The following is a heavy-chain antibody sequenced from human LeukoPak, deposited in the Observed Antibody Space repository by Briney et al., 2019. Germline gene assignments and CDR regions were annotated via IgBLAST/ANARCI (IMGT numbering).Heavy chain of an antibody. D-gene: IGHD2-2*01. V-gene: IGHV4-39*01. CDR2: IYYSGST. CDR3: ARHGPIVVVPAAIGWFDP. J-gene: IGHJ5*02. Sequence: SETLSLPCLALGGPIRRSSNYWGWFRNPQGKGLEWFGSIYYSGSTYYNPSLKSRVTISVDTSKNQFSLKLSSVTAADTAVYYCARHGPIVVVPAAIGWFDPWGQGTLVTVSS. CDR1: GGPIRRSSNY.